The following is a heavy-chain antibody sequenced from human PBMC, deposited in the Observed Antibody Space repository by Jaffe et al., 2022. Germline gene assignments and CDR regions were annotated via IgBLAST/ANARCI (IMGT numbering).Heavy chain of an antibody. CDR1: GGSFSGYY. J-gene: IGHJ6*03. D-gene: IGHD1-26*01. CDR2: INHSGST. V-gene: IGHV4-34*01. Sequence: QVQLQQWGAGLLKPSETLSLTCAVYGGSFSGYYWSWIRQPPGKGLEWIGEINHSGSTNYNPSLKSRVTISVDTSKNQFSLKLSSVTAADTAVYYCARGWPQGAIYLRYYYMDVWGKGTTVTVSS. CDR3: ARGWPQGAIYLRYYYMDV.